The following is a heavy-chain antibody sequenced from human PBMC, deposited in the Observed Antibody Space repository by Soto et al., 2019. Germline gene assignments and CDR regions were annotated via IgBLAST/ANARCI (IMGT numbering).Heavy chain of an antibody. Sequence: QVQLQQWGAGLLKPSETLSLTCAVYGGSFSGYYWSSIRQPPEKGLEWIGEINHSGSTKYSPSLKSRVTISVDTSKNQFSLNLSSVTAADTAVYYCARGCKGRCPPGPVFDYWSQGTLLTVSS. CDR3: ARGCKGRCPPGPVFDY. CDR2: INHSGST. D-gene: IGHD2-15*01. V-gene: IGHV4-34*01. CDR1: GGSFSGYY. J-gene: IGHJ4*02.